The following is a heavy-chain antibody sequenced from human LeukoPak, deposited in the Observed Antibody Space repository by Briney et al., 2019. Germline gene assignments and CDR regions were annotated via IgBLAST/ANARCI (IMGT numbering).Heavy chain of an antibody. CDR3: AKGIKSPGDP. D-gene: IGHD2/OR15-2a*01. J-gene: IGHJ5*02. V-gene: IGHV3-23*01. Sequence: GSLRLSCAASGFIFSSYAMTWVRQAPGKGLEWVSAIGSDGSTYYADSVKGRFTISRDNSKNTLYLEMNSLRADDTAIYYCAKGIKSPGDPWGQGTLVTVSS. CDR1: GFIFSSYA. CDR2: IGSDGST.